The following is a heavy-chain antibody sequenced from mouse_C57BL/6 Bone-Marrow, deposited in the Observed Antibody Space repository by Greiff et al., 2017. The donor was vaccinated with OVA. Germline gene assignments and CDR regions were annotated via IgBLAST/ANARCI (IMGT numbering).Heavy chain of an antibody. J-gene: IGHJ4*01. CDR2: SRNKANDYTT. CDR1: GFTFSDFY. D-gene: IGHD1-1*01. CDR3: ARDRGYGSLDY. Sequence: EVNLVESGGGLVQSGRSLRLSCATSGFTFSDFYMEWVRQAPGKGLEWIAASRNKANDYTTEYSASVKGRFIVSRDTSQSILYLQMNALRAEDTAIYYCARDRGYGSLDYWGQGTSVTVSS. V-gene: IGHV7-1*01.